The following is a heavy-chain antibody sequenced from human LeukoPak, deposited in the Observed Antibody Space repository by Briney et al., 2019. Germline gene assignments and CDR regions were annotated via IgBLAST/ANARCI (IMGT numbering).Heavy chain of an antibody. CDR2: ISWNSGSI. D-gene: IGHD2-15*01. V-gene: IGHV3-9*01. CDR3: AKDGKVVSYYYYYYMDV. J-gene: IGHJ6*03. Sequence: GVSLRLSCAASGFTFDDYAMHWVRQAPGKGLEWVSGISWNSGSIGYADSVKGRFTISRDNAKNSLYLQMNSLRAEDTALYYCAKDGKVVSYYYYYYMDVWGKGTTVTVSS. CDR1: GFTFDDYA.